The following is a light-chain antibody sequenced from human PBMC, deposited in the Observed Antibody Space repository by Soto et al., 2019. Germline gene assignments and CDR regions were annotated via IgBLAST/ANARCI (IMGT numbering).Light chain of an antibody. J-gene: IGKJ1*01. CDR1: QSVSSSY. V-gene: IGKV3-20*01. CDR2: GAS. Sequence: EIVLTQSPGTLSLSPGERATLSCRASQSVSSSYLAWYQQKPGQAPRLLIYGASSRATGIPDRFSGSVSGTDFTLTISRLDPEDFAVYYCQQYGSSSWTFGQGTKVEIK. CDR3: QQYGSSSWT.